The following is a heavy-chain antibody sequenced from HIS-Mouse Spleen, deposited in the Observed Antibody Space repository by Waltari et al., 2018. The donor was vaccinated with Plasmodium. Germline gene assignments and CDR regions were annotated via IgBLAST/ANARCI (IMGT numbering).Heavy chain of an antibody. D-gene: IGHD7-27*01. CDR1: GGSFSGYY. V-gene: IGHV4-34*01. CDR3: ATSNDI. Sequence: QVQLQQWAAGLFTPSETLSLTCAVYGGSFSGYYWSWIRQPPGKGLEWIGEVNHSGSTHYYPSLTSRVTISVDTSKNQFSLQLSSVTAADTAVYYCATSNDIWGQGTMVTVSS. J-gene: IGHJ3*02. CDR2: VNHSGST.